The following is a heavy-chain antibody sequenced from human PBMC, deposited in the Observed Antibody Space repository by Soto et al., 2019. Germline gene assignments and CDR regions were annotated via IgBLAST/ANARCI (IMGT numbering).Heavy chain of an antibody. D-gene: IGHD3-9*01. CDR1: GFTFSTYT. Sequence: GGSLRLSCAASGFTFSTYTMNWVRQAPGKGLEWVSGINAPGSPTYYAASVKGRFTVSRDNSEKMLFLQMNSLRDEDTAVYYCAKDSNPDGIWTFDSWGPGTLVTVSS. J-gene: IGHJ4*02. CDR3: AKDSNPDGIWTFDS. V-gene: IGHV3-23*01. CDR2: INAPGSPT.